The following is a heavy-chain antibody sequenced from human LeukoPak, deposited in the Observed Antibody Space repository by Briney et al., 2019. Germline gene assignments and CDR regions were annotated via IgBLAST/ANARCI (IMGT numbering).Heavy chain of an antibody. D-gene: IGHD5-24*01. Sequence: PGGSLRLSCAASGFIFSNCPMHWVRQAPGKGLEWMAVVSYDGSKKYYADFVKGRFAISRDNSNNTLFLQMNTLRPEDTAVYYCATRDGYVLDYWGQGTLLTVSS. CDR3: ATRDGYVLDY. V-gene: IGHV3-30*09. J-gene: IGHJ4*02. CDR2: VSYDGSKK. CDR1: GFIFSNCP.